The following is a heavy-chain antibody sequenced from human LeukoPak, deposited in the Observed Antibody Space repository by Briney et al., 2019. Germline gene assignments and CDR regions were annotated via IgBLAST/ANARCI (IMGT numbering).Heavy chain of an antibody. CDR3: ARVRGSSYYHTYGMDV. D-gene: IGHD3-3*01. V-gene: IGHV4-59*01. Sequence: SETLSLTCTVSGGSISGYYWSWIRQAPGKGLEWIGYIYYTLGTNYNPSLESWVTISVDTSKNQFSLKLTSVTAADTAVYYCARVRGSSYYHTYGMDVWGQGTTVTVSS. CDR1: GGSISGYY. CDR2: IYYTLGT. J-gene: IGHJ6*02.